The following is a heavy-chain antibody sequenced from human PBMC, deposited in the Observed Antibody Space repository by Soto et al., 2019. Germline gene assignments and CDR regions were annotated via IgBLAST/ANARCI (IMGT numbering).Heavy chain of an antibody. V-gene: IGHV3-23*01. J-gene: IGHJ4*02. CDR1: GFTFSSYA. CDR3: ANYYDSSGPSDNFDY. D-gene: IGHD3-22*01. Sequence: RLSCAASGFTFSSYAMSWVRQAPGKGLEWVSAISGSGGSTYYADSVKGRFTISRDNSKNTLYLQMNSLRAEDTAVYYCANYYDSSGPSDNFDYWGQGTLVTVSS. CDR2: ISGSGGST.